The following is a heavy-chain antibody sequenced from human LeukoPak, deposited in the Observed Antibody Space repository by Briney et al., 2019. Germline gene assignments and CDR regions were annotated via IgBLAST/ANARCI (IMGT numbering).Heavy chain of an antibody. J-gene: IGHJ4*02. CDR1: GCTVRSHY. CDR3: ASAGGGYYDSSGYYDY. Sequence: VESGGSLIQPGGALRLSCAASGCTVRSHYMSWVRQAPGKGLEWVSVIYSGGSTYYADSVKGRFTISRDNSKNTLYLQMNSLRAEDTAVYYCASAGGGYYDSSGYYDYWGQGTLVTVSS. D-gene: IGHD3-22*01. V-gene: IGHV3-53*01. CDR2: IYSGGST.